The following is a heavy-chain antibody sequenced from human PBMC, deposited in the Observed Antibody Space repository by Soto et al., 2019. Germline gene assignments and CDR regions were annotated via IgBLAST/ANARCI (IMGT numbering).Heavy chain of an antibody. D-gene: IGHD6-19*01. V-gene: IGHV4-61*01. CDR2: IYYSGST. J-gene: IGHJ4*02. Sequence: SETLSLTCTVSGGSVSSGSYYGSWIRQPPGKGLEWIGYIYYSGSTNYNPSLKSRVTISVDTSKNQFSLKLSSVTAADTAVYYCARYSSGWYYVFDYWGQGTLVTVSS. CDR1: GGSVSSGSYY. CDR3: ARYSSGWYYVFDY.